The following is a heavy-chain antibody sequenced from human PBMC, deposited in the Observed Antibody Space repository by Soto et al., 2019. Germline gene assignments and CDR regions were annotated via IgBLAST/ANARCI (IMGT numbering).Heavy chain of an antibody. CDR3: ARGARGYCTNGVCYREGSYYYYGMDV. D-gene: IGHD2-8*01. CDR2: IYYSGST. Sequence: RSLTCTVSGGSISSGGYYWSWIRQHPGKGLEWIGYIYYSGSTYYNPSLKSRVTISVDTSKNQFSLKLSSVTAADTAVYYCARGARGYCTNGVCYREGSYYYYGMDVWGQGTTVTVSS. J-gene: IGHJ6*02. V-gene: IGHV4-31*03. CDR1: GGSISSGGYY.